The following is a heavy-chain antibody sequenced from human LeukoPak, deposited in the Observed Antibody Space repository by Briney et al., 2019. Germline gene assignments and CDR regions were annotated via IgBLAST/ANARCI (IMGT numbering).Heavy chain of an antibody. CDR3: ARVPPILRFLEWLFSFDY. J-gene: IGHJ4*02. D-gene: IGHD3-3*01. CDR2: ISIGGDTT. CDR1: GVTFRSHG. V-gene: IGHV3-23*01. Sequence: GGSLRLSCAASGVTFRSHGMCWVRQAPGRGLEWVSSISIGGDTTYSDSVKGRFTISRDNSKNTLYLQLDSLRAEDTAIYYCARVPPILRFLEWLFSFDYWGQGTLVTVSS.